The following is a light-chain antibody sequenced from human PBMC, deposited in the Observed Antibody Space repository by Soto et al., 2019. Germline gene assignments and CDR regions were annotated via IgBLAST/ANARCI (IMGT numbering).Light chain of an antibody. CDR1: QSVGRY. J-gene: IGKJ1*01. V-gene: IGKV3-11*01. Sequence: EIVLTQSPATLSLSPGEGGTLSCRASQSVGRYLAWYQHKPGQPPRLLIYDTSNRAPGTPGRFGGSGSGTDFTLTISSLEPEDFAVYYCVQRSVWPWTVGQGTKVEVK. CDR3: VQRSVWPWT. CDR2: DTS.